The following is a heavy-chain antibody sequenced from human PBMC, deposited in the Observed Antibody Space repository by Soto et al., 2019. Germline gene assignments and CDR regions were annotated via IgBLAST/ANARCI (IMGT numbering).Heavy chain of an antibody. CDR1: GGTFSSYG. V-gene: IGHV1-69*11. CDR3: ARVVMTTVPASYYYGMDV. Sequence: SVKVSCKASGGTFSSYGLSWVRQAPGQGLEWMGMIIPFIGTSKSAQKFQGRVTISADESTSKGYMELTSLRSEDTALYYCARVVMTTVPASYYYGMDVWGQGTTVTVSS. D-gene: IGHD4-4*01. J-gene: IGHJ6*02. CDR2: IIPFIGTS.